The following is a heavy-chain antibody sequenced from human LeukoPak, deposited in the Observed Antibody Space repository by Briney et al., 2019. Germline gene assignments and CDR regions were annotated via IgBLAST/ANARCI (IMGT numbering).Heavy chain of an antibody. D-gene: IGHD2-2*01. V-gene: IGHV1-69*13. CDR1: GGTFSSYA. CDR2: IIPIFGTA. J-gene: IGHJ3*02. Sequence: SVKVSCKASGGTFSSYAISWVRQAPGQGLEWMGGIIPIFGTANYAQKFQGRVTITADESTSTAYMELSSLRSEDTAVYYCARGGSSTSPWAFDIWGQGTMVTVSS. CDR3: ARGGSSTSPWAFDI.